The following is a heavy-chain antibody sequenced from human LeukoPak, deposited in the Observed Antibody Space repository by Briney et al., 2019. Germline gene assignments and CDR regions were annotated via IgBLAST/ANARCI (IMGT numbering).Heavy chain of an antibody. J-gene: IGHJ4*02. V-gene: IGHV1-58*01. CDR2: IVVGSGNT. CDR1: GFTFTSSV. CDR3: AADRAGSYLRFVY. Sequence: GISVKVSCKASGFTFTSSVVQWVRQARGQRLEWIGWIVVGSGNTNYAQKFQERVTITRDMSTSTAYMELSSLRFEDTAVYYCAADRAGSYLRFVYWGQGTPVTVS. D-gene: IGHD3-10*01.